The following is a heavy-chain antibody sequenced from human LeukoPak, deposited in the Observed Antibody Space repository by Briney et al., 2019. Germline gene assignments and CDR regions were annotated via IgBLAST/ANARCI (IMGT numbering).Heavy chain of an antibody. CDR1: GGSFSGYY. V-gene: IGHV4-34*01. CDR2: INRSGRT. J-gene: IGHJ4*02. CDR3: ARQNYGAAPLRY. D-gene: IGHD4/OR15-4a*01. Sequence: SETLSLTCAVYGGSFSGYYWSWIRQPPGKGLEWIGEINRSGRTDYNPSLKSRVIISVDTSKNQFSLKLSSVTAADTAVYYCARQNYGAAPLRYWGQGTLVTVSS.